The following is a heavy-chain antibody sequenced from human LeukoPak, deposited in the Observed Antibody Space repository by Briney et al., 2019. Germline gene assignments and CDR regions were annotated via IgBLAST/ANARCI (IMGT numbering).Heavy chain of an antibody. V-gene: IGHV1-18*01. CDR2: INSYNGHT. J-gene: IGHJ4*02. CDR3: ARRGNWNDFDY. Sequence: AASVKVSCKASGYTFTSYGFTWVRQAPGQGLEWMGWINSYNGHTQYAPKFKGRVTTTIDTSTSTAYMELRSLGSDDTAVYYCARRGNWNDFDYWGQGTLVIVSS. D-gene: IGHD1-20*01. CDR1: GYTFTSYG.